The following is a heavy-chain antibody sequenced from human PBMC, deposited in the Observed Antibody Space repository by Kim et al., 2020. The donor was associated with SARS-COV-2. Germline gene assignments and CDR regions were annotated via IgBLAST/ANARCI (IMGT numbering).Heavy chain of an antibody. Sequence: ASVKVSCKASGYTFTGYYMHWVRQAPGQGLEWMGWINPNSGGTNYAQKFQGWVTMTRDTSISTAYMELSRLRSDDTAVYYCARGPILWFGESPSNINWFDPWGQGTLVTVSS. D-gene: IGHD3-10*01. J-gene: IGHJ5*02. CDR2: INPNSGGT. CDR3: ARGPILWFGESPSNINWFDP. V-gene: IGHV1-2*04. CDR1: GYTFTGYY.